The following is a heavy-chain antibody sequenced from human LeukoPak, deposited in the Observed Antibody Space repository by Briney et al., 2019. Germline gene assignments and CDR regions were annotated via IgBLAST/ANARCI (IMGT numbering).Heavy chain of an antibody. Sequence: GGSLRLSCAASGFTFSSSAMSWVRQAPGKGLEWVSSIGSSGDTTYYAGSVKGRFTISRDNSKYTLYLQMNSLRAEDTAVYYCANAIASTGSPFDYWGQGTLVTVSS. CDR2: IGSSGDTT. CDR3: ANAIASTGSPFDY. J-gene: IGHJ4*02. CDR1: GFTFSSSA. V-gene: IGHV3-23*01. D-gene: IGHD6-13*01.